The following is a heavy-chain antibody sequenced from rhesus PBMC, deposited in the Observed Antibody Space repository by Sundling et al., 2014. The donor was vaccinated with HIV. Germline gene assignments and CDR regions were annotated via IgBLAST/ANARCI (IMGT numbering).Heavy chain of an antibody. CDR1: GFTFSSYD. CDR3: ATPVDTVGSLSPDY. Sequence: EVQLVESGGGLVQPGGSLRLSCAASGFTFSSYDMYWVRQAPGKGLEWISGISSGGGSTYYADSVKGRFTISRDNSKNTLSLQMSGLRPEDMAVYYCATPVDTVGSLSPDYWGQGVLVTVSS. J-gene: IGHJ4*01. V-gene: IGHV3S42*01. CDR2: ISSGGGST. D-gene: IGHD5-30*01.